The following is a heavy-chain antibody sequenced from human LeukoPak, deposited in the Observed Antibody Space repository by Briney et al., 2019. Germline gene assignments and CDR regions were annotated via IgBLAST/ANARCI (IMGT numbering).Heavy chain of an antibody. V-gene: IGHV4-34*01. CDR2: INHSGST. D-gene: IGHD6-19*01. Sequence: PSGTLSLTCAVYGGSFSGYYWSWIRQPPGKGLEWIGEINHSGSTNYNPSLKSRVTISVDTSKNQFSLKLSSVTAADTAVYYCARGGIAVAGHFDYWGQGTLVTVSS. J-gene: IGHJ4*02. CDR1: GGSFSGYY. CDR3: ARGGIAVAGHFDY.